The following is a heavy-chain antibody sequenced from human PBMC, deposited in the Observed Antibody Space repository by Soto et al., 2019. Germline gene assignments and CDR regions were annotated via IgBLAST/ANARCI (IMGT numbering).Heavy chain of an antibody. D-gene: IGHD3-10*01. CDR2: ISGSGGST. CDR3: APRPPYYYDS. V-gene: IGHV3-23*01. CDR1: GFTFSSYA. J-gene: IGHJ3*02. Sequence: GGSLRLSCAASGFTFSSYAMIRVRQAPGKGLEWVSAISGSGGSTYYADSVKGRFTISRDNSKNTLYLQMNSLRAEDTAVYYCAPRPPYYYDSWGQGTMVTVSS.